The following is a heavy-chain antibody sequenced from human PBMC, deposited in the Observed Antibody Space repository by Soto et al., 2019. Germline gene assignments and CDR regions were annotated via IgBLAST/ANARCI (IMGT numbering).Heavy chain of an antibody. CDR3: ARDGLVVAPFFYGMDA. V-gene: IGHV1-18*04. CDR1: GYTFTSYA. CDR2: ISAYSSST. Sequence: ASVKVSCKASGYTFTSYAISWVRQAPGQGFEWIGWISAYSSSTKYAQNLQGRVTMTTDTSTSTAYMELRSLRSDDTAVYHCARDGLVVAPFFYGMDAWGQGTTVTVSS. J-gene: IGHJ6*02. D-gene: IGHD2-15*01.